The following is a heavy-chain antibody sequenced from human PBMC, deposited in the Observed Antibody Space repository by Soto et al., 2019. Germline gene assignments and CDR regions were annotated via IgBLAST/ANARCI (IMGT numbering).Heavy chain of an antibody. D-gene: IGHD1-26*01. CDR1: GGSISSSSYY. CDR2: IYYSGST. V-gene: IGHV4-39*01. CDR3: ARPAGRELLNAFDI. J-gene: IGHJ3*02. Sequence: QLQLQESGPGLVKPSETLSLTCTVSGGSISSSSYYWGWIRQPPGKGLGWIGSIYYSGSTYYNPSLRSGLTIPVDTSKNQFSLKLSSVTAADTAVYYCARPAGRELLNAFDIWGQGTMVTVSS.